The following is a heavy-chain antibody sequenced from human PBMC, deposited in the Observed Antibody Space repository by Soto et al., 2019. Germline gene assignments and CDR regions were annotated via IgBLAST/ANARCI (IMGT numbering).Heavy chain of an antibody. D-gene: IGHD3-9*01. CDR1: SGSISSSNW. CDR3: ARRYYDILTGYYYFDY. V-gene: IGHV4-4*02. J-gene: IGHJ4*02. Sequence: QVQLQESGPGLVKPSGTLSLTCAVSSGSISSSNWWSWVRQPPGKGLEWIGEIYHSGSTNYNPSLKSRVTISVDKSKNQFSLKLSSVTAADTAVYYCARRYYDILTGYYYFDYWGLGTLVTVSS. CDR2: IYHSGST.